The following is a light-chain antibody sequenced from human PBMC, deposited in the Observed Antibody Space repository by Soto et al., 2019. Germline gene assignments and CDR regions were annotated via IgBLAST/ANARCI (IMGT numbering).Light chain of an antibody. J-gene: IGKJ4*01. CDR1: QGISSY. CDR2: AAS. Sequence: DIQLTQSPSFLSASVGDRVIITCRASQGISSYLAWYQQKPGKAPKLLIYAASTLQSGVPSRFSGSGSGTEFTLTISSLQPEDFATYYCQQLNSYPRPFGGGTKVEIK. CDR3: QQLNSYPRP. V-gene: IGKV1-9*01.